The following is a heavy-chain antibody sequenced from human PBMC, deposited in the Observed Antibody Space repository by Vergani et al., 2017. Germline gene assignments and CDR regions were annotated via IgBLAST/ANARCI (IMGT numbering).Heavy chain of an antibody. CDR1: GGTFSSYA. D-gene: IGHD4-17*01. CDR3: ARETVSDYGVFGRVPFDY. Sequence: QVQLVQSGAEVKKPGSSVKVSCKASGGTFSSYAISWVRQAPGQGLEWMGGSIPIFGTANYAQKVQGRVTITADESTSTAYMEVSSLRAEDTAVYYCARETVSDYGVFGRVPFDYWGQGTLVTVSS. J-gene: IGHJ4*02. V-gene: IGHV1-69*01. CDR2: SIPIFGTA.